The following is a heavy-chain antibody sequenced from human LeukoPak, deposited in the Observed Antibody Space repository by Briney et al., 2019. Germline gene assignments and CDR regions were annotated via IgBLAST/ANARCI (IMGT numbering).Heavy chain of an antibody. CDR3: ARESIWFGELLNWFDP. CDR2: VDHTGST. CDR1: DDSITMYY. J-gene: IGHJ5*02. D-gene: IGHD3-10*01. V-gene: IGHV4-59*12. Sequence: PSETLSLTCSVSDDSITMYYWTWIRQPPGKGLEWIGYVDHTGSTNFNPSLKSRVTISVDTSKNQFSLKLSSVTAADTAVYYCARESIWFGELLNWFDPWGQGTLVTVSS.